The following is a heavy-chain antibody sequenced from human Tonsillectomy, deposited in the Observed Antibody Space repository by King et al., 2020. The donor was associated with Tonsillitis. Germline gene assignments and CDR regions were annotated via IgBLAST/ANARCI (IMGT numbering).Heavy chain of an antibody. D-gene: IGHD2-15*01. J-gene: IGHJ2*01. CDR3: AKEWGSCSGSSCTYWYFDL. CDR2: ISGSGGST. Sequence: EVQLVESGGGLVQPGGSLRLSCAASGFTFSSYAMSWVRQAPGKGLEWISAISGSGGSTYCAASVKGRFTISRDNSKNTLYLQMNSLRAEDTAVYYCAKEWGSCSGSSCTYWYFDLWGRGTLVTVSS. V-gene: IGHV3-23*04. CDR1: GFTFSSYA.